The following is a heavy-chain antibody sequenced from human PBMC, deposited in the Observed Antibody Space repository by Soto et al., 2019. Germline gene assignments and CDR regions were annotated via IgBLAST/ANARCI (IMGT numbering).Heavy chain of an antibody. CDR2: INAGNGNT. D-gene: IGHD4-17*01. CDR1: GYTFTSYA. CDR3: ARHVLTSDYGDYGVWFDP. Sequence: ASVKVTYKACGYTFTSYAMHWVRQAPGQRLEWMGWINAGNGNTKYSQKFQGRVTITRDTSASTAYLQWSSLKASDTAMYYCARHVLTSDYGDYGVWFDPWGQGTLVTVSS. V-gene: IGHV1-3*01. J-gene: IGHJ5*02.